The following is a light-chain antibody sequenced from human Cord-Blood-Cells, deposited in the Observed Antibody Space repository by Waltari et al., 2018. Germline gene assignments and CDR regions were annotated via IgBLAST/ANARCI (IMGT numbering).Light chain of an antibody. CDR3: SSYTSSSTLV. J-gene: IGLJ3*02. CDR1: SSDAGGYNY. V-gene: IGLV2-14*01. CDR2: DVS. Sequence: QSALTQPASVSGSPGQSITISSPGTSSDAGGYNYVPWYQQHPGKAPKLMIYDVSKRPSGVSNRFSGSKSGNTASLTISGLQAEDEADYYCSSYTSSSTLVFGGGTKLTVL.